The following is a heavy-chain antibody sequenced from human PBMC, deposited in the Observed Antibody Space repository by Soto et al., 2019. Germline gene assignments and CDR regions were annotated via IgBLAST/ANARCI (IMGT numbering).Heavy chain of an antibody. CDR1: GFSLSTSGVG. V-gene: IGHV2-5*02. J-gene: IGHJ4*02. CDR3: AHNGSGSRAIDY. D-gene: IGHD3-10*01. Sequence: QITLKESGPTLVKPTQTLTLTCTFSGFSLSTSGVGVGWIRQPPGKALEWLAVIYWDDSKTYSPSLKSRLTITTDTSRDQVALTMTNMDPVDTATYYCAHNGSGSRAIDYWGQGALVTVSS. CDR2: IYWDDSK.